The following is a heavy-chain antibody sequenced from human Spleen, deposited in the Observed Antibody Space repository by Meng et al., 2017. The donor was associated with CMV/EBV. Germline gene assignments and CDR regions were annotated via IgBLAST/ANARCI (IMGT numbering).Heavy chain of an antibody. D-gene: IGHD5-12*01. Sequence: SCKASGYTFTSYDINWVRQATGQGLEWMGWMNPNSGNTGYAQKFQGRVTMTRNTSISTAYMELSSLRSEDTAVYYCARGGSGYDPFDYWGQGTLVTVSS. CDR3: ARGGSGYDPFDY. J-gene: IGHJ4*02. CDR1: GYTFTSYD. CDR2: MNPNSGNT. V-gene: IGHV1-8*01.